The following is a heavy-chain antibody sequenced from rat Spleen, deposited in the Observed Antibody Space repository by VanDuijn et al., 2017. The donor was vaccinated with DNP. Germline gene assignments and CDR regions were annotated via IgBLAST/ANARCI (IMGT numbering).Heavy chain of an antibody. CDR3: ARHGEVHLRYAMDA. D-gene: IGHD1-5*01. Sequence: EVQLVQSGGGLVQPGRSLKLSCAGSGFTFSDYNMAWVRQAPKKGLEWVATIIYDDSSTYYGDSVKGRFTISRDNAKSTLYLQMDSLRSEDTATYYCARHGEVHLRYAMDAWGQGTSVTVSS. CDR2: IIYDDSST. J-gene: IGHJ4*01. CDR1: GFTFSDYN. V-gene: IGHV5-7*01.